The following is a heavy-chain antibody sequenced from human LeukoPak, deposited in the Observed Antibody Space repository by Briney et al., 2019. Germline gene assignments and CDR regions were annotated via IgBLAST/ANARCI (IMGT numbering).Heavy chain of an antibody. V-gene: IGHV3-64D*06. Sequence: GGSLRLSCSASGFTFSYYALHWVRQAPGKGLEYVSGISSNGGSTYSADSVKGRFTISRDNSKNTLYLQMSSLRAEDTAVYYCVKDYYDNSGYFDYWGQGTLVTVSS. J-gene: IGHJ4*02. CDR2: ISSNGGST. CDR1: GFTFSYYA. CDR3: VKDYYDNSGYFDY. D-gene: IGHD3-22*01.